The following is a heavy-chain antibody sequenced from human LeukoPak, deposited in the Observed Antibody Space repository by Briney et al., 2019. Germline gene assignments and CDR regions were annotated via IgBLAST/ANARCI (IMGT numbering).Heavy chain of an antibody. CDR3: AEGMGSAVAGADEYFQH. Sequence: SETLSLTCTVSGGSISSSSYYWGWIRQPPGNGLEWIGTIYYSESTYYNPYLKSRVTISVDTSKNQFSLRLNSVTAAATAMYYCAEGMGSAVAGADEYFQHWGQGTLVTVSS. CDR2: IYYSEST. V-gene: IGHV4-39*01. CDR1: GGSISSSSYY. J-gene: IGHJ1*01. D-gene: IGHD6-19*01.